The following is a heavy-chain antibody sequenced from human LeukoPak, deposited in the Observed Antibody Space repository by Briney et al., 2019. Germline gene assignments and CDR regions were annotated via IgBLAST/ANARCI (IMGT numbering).Heavy chain of an antibody. CDR1: GGSISSSSYY. CDR2: IYYSGST. D-gene: IGHD6-13*01. Sequence: SETLSLTCTVSGGSISSSSYYWGWIRQPPGKGLEWIGSIYYSGSTYYNPSLKSRVTISVDTSKNQFSLKLSSVTAADTAVYYCASLPGKYSSSWYPYSDFDYWGQGTLVTVSS. V-gene: IGHV4-39*01. CDR3: ASLPGKYSSSWYPYSDFDY. J-gene: IGHJ4*02.